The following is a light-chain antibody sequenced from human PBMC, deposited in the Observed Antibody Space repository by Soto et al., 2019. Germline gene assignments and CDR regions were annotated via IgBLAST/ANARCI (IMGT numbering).Light chain of an antibody. CDR2: DVS. Sequence: QSALTQPRSVSGSPGQSVTISCTGTSSDVGGYNYVSWYQQHPGKAPKLMIYDVSKRPSGVTDRFSGSKSGNTASLTISGLLAEDEADYYCCSYAGNYTHVFGTGTKLTVL. J-gene: IGLJ1*01. V-gene: IGLV2-11*01. CDR1: SSDVGGYNY. CDR3: CSYAGNYTHV.